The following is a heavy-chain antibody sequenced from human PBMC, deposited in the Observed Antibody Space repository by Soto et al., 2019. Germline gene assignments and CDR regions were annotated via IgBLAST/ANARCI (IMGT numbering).Heavy chain of an antibody. D-gene: IGHD4-17*01. J-gene: IGHJ3*02. Sequence: QVQLVQSGAEVKKPGSSVKVSCKASGGTFSSYAISWVRQAPGQGLEWMGGIIPIFGTANYAQKFQGRVTITADESTRTAYVELSSLRSEDTAVYYCARVYRSTVVIPGAFDIWGQGTMVTVSS. CDR3: ARVYRSTVVIPGAFDI. CDR1: GGTFSSYA. V-gene: IGHV1-69*01. CDR2: IIPIFGTA.